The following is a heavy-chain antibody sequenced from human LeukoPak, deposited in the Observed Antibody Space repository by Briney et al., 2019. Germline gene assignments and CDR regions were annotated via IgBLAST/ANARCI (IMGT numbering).Heavy chain of an antibody. CDR2: IYYSGST. Sequence: PSETLSLTCTVSGGSISSYYWSWIRQPPGKGLEWIGYIYYSGSTNYNPSPKSRVTISVDTSKNQFSLKLSSVTAADTAVYYCARGSADGDYFDYWGQGTLVTVSS. CDR3: ARGSADGDYFDY. CDR1: GGSISSYY. D-gene: IGHD4-17*01. V-gene: IGHV4-59*01. J-gene: IGHJ4*02.